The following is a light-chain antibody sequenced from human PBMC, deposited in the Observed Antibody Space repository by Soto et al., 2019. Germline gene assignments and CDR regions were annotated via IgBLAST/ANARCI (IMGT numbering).Light chain of an antibody. Sequence: QSALTQPPSASGSPGQSVTISCTGTSSDVGGYKYVSWYQQHPGKAPQLMIYEVNKRPSGAPDRFSGSKSGNTASLTVSGLQAEDEADCYCSSYAGGINLEVFGTGTKLTVL. V-gene: IGLV2-8*01. CDR2: EVN. J-gene: IGLJ1*01. CDR3: SSYAGGINLEV. CDR1: SSDVGGYKY.